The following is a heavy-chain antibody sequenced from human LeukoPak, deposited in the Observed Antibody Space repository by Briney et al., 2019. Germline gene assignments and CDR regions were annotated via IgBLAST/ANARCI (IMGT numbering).Heavy chain of an antibody. CDR2: ISSNGGST. J-gene: IGHJ3*02. D-gene: IGHD3-22*01. CDR3: ARDLYDSSGLDAFDI. CDR1: GFTFSSYA. Sequence: GGSLRLSCVASGFTFSSYAMHWVRQAPGKGLEYVSAISSNGGSTYYANSVKGGFTISRDNSKNTLYLQMGSLRAEDVAVYYCARDLYDSSGLDAFDIWGQGTMVTVSS. V-gene: IGHV3-64*01.